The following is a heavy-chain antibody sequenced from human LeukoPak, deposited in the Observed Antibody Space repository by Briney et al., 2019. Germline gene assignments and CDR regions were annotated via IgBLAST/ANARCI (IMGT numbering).Heavy chain of an antibody. CDR3: VRLYDWGRLDY. CDR1: GYTFTGYY. J-gene: IGHJ4*02. V-gene: IGHV1-2*02. Sequence: ASVKVSCKTSGYTFTGYYLFWVRQAPGQGLEWMGWVNPNSGGTNYAQKFQGRVTMTRDTSIRTAYMELSRLTSDDTAVYYCVRLYDWGRLDYWGQGTLVTVSS. CDR2: VNPNSGGT. D-gene: IGHD3-9*01.